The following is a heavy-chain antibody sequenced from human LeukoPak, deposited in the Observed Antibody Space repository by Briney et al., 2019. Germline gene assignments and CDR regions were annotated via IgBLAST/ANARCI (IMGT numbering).Heavy chain of an antibody. V-gene: IGHV3-23*01. CDR1: GLTFSSSP. Sequence: SGGSLRLSCAASGLTFSSSPMSWVRQAPGKGLEWVSAISGSGSTTYYADSVKGRFTISRDTSKNTLFLQMNSLRAEDTAMYYCAKDQPNYYDSSGYYAFDYWGQGTLVTVSS. CDR2: ISGSGSTT. CDR3: AKDQPNYYDSSGYYAFDY. D-gene: IGHD3-22*01. J-gene: IGHJ4*02.